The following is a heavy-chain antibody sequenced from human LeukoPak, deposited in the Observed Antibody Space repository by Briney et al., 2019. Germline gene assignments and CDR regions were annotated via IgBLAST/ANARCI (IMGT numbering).Heavy chain of an antibody. CDR3: ARGRPYSRVDTAMGRDY. V-gene: IGHV4-34*01. Sequence: PSETLSLTCAVYGGSFSGYYWSWIRQPPGKGLEWIGEINHSGSTNYNPSLKSRVTISVDTSKNQFSLKLSSVTAADTAVYYCARGRPYSRVDTAMGRDYWGQGTLVTVSS. CDR2: INHSGST. J-gene: IGHJ4*02. CDR1: GGSFSGYY. D-gene: IGHD5-18*01.